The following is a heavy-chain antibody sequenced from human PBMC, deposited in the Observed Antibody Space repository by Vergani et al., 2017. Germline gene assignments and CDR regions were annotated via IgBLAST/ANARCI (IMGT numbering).Heavy chain of an antibody. CDR3: ARGRQWHRTEYLYGMCV. D-gene: IGHD6-19*01. CDR2: INTNSGNP. J-gene: IGHJ6*02. Sequence: QVQLLQSGSELKKPGASVRISCEASGYTFTNYPLIWVRQAPGQGLEFMGWINTNSGNPTYAPGFTGRFVFSLDTSVSTAYLQISGLQAEDSGVYYCARGRQWHRTEYLYGMCVWGQGTTVAVCS. V-gene: IGHV7-4-1*02. CDR1: GYTFTNYP.